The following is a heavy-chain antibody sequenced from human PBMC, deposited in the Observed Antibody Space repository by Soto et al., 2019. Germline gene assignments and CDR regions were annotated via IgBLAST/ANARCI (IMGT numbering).Heavy chain of an antibody. V-gene: IGHV4-34*01. D-gene: IGHD3-16*02. J-gene: IGHJ4*02. CDR2: INHSGST. CDR1: GGSISGYY. CDR3: ARGPVMITFGGVIVSLPAYDY. Sequence: SETLSLTCTVSGGSISGYYWSWIRQPPGKGLEWIGEINHSGSTNYNPSLKSRVTISVDTSKNQFSLKLSSVTAADTAVYYCARGPVMITFGGVIVSLPAYDYWGQGTLVTVSS.